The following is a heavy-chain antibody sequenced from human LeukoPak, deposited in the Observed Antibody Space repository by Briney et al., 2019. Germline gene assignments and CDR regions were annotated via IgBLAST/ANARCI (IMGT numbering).Heavy chain of an antibody. CDR3: AKIGASGPYFDF. J-gene: IGHJ4*02. Sequence: GGSLRLSCAASGFAFSTYAMSWVRQAPGEGLEWVSAMSSSGDKTYYADSVKGRFTISRDNSKNTLYLQMNSLRPEDTAVYYCAKIGASGPYFDFWGQGTLVIVSS. CDR2: MSSSGDKT. CDR1: GFAFSTYA. V-gene: IGHV3-23*01. D-gene: IGHD3-10*01.